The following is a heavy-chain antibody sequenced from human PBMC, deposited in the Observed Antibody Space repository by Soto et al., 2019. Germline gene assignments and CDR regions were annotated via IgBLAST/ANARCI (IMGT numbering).Heavy chain of an antibody. Sequence: QVQMVQSGAEVKKPGSSVKVSCKASGGTFRRYAISWVRQAPGQGLEWLGGIIPIFGTTNYAQKFQGRLTIAPDDSTSTAYMELSSLRTEDTAVYYCEWGVADDYGELTWFDPWGQGTLVTVSS. CDR3: EWGVADDYGELTWFDP. V-gene: IGHV1-69*05. CDR2: IIPIFGTT. D-gene: IGHD3-16*01. CDR1: GGTFRRYA. J-gene: IGHJ5*02.